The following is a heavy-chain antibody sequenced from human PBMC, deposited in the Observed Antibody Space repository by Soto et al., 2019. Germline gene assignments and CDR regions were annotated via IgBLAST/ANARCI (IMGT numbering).Heavy chain of an antibody. D-gene: IGHD7-27*01. CDR3: ARGPSGDKVDS. J-gene: IGHJ4*02. CDR2: IYDGGRT. Sequence: QVQLQESGPGLVKPSQTLSLTCTVSGGSISTVDYWWSWIRQSPDMGLEWIGHIYDGGRTYNNPALESRVTMSVDTSKSQLSPTLSSVSAADPAVYYCARGPSGDKVDSWGQGTLVTVSS. CDR1: GGSISTVDYW. V-gene: IGHV4-30-4*01.